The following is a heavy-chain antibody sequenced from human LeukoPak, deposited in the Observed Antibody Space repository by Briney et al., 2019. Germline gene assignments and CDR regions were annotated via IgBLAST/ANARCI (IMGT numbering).Heavy chain of an antibody. V-gene: IGHV4-61*02. CDR1: GGSISSGSYY. CDR3: VSAKFLVRGVSWFDP. D-gene: IGHD3-10*01. CDR2: INTSGST. J-gene: IGHJ5*02. Sequence: SQTLSLTCTVSGGSISSGSYYWSWIRQPAGKGLEWIGRINTSGSTNYNPSLKSRVTISVDASKNQFSLKLTSVTAADTAVYYCVSAKFLVRGVSWFDPWGQGTLVTVSS.